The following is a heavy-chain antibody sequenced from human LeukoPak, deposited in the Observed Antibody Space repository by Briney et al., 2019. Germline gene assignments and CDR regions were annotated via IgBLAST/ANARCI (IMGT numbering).Heavy chain of an antibody. V-gene: IGHV3-23*01. Sequence: GGSLRLSCAASGFTFSSYAMSWVRQAPGKGLEWVSAISGSGGSTYYADSVKGRFTISRDNSKNTLYLQMNSLRAEDTAVYYCAKVGGDSSGYYFYFDYWGQGTLVTVSS. CDR3: AKVGGDSSGYYFYFDY. CDR2: ISGSGGST. D-gene: IGHD3-22*01. J-gene: IGHJ4*02. CDR1: GFTFSSYA.